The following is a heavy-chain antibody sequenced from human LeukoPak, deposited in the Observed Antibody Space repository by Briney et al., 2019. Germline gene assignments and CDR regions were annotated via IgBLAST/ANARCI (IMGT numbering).Heavy chain of an antibody. CDR3: ARGIGSYYYIILDV. J-gene: IGHJ6*03. D-gene: IGHD3-10*01. Sequence: SETLSLTCTVSDGSISSDYWNWIRQPPGKELEWIGYIYYTGSTNYNPSLKSRVSLSVDTSKNQFSLRLSSVTAADTAVYYCARGIGSYYYIILDVWGKGTTVTVSS. V-gene: IGHV4-59*01. CDR2: IYYTGST. CDR1: DGSISSDY.